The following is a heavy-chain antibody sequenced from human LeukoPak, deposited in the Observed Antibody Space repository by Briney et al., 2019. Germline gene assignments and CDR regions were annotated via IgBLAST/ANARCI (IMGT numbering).Heavy chain of an antibody. J-gene: IGHJ3*02. Sequence: SETLSLTCTVSGGSTSSSSYYWGWIRQPPGKGLEWIGSIYYSGSTYYNPSLKSRVTISVDTSKDQFSLKLSSVTAADTAVYYCARERYCGGDCYDAFDIWGQGTMVTVSS. CDR2: IYYSGST. D-gene: IGHD2-21*02. CDR3: ARERYCGGDCYDAFDI. CDR1: GGSTSSSSYY. V-gene: IGHV4-39*07.